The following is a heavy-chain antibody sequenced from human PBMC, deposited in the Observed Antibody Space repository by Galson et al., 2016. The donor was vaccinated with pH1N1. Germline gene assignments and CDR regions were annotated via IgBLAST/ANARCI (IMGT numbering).Heavy chain of an antibody. V-gene: IGHV1-46*01. D-gene: IGHD6-25*01. CDR3: VREPHRGARYFDF. CDR1: GYIFTNSY. CDR2: IIPSGGNT. J-gene: IGHJ4*02. Sequence: SVKVSCKASGYIFTNSYIHRVRQAPGQGLEWMGIIIPSGGNTNYAQEFRGRLTMTRDTSTSTVYMELSSLRSEDTAMYYCVREPHRGARYFDFWGQGTLVTVSS.